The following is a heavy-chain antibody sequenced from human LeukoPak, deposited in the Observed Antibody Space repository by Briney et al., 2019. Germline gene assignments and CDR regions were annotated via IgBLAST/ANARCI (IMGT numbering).Heavy chain of an antibody. Sequence: PGGSLRLSCAASGFTFSSYSMNWVRQAPGKGLEGVSSISSSSSYIYYADSVKGRFTISRDNAKNSLYLQMNSLRAEDTAVYYCARAVDRPSETPDYWGQGTLVTVSS. J-gene: IGHJ4*02. V-gene: IGHV3-21*01. CDR2: ISSSSSYI. D-gene: IGHD5-24*01. CDR3: ARAVDRPSETPDY. CDR1: GFTFSSYS.